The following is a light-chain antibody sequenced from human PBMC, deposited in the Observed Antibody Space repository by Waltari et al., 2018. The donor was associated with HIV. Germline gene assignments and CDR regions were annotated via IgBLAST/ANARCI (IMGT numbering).Light chain of an antibody. J-gene: IGLJ2*01. Sequence: QSVLTQPPSVSGAPGQRVTISCTGSSPNIGAGSAVHWYQQLPGPAPKPLIYANINRPSGVPDRFSGSKSGSSASLAITGLQAEDEAHYYCQSFDSSLTTSGVIFGGGTKLTVL. CDR1: SPNIGAGSA. CDR2: ANI. CDR3: QSFDSSLTTSGVI. V-gene: IGLV1-40*01.